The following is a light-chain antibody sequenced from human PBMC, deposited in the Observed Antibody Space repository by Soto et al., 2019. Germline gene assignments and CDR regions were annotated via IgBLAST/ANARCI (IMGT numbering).Light chain of an antibody. CDR2: EVS. CDR1: SSDVGGYNY. J-gene: IGLJ2*01. Sequence: QSALTQPPSSSGSPGQSVTISCTRSSSDVGGYNYGSWYQQHPGKAPKLMIYEVSKRPSGVPDRLSGSKSGNTASLTVSGLQAEDEADYYCSSYGGSNTVVFGGGTKHTVL. V-gene: IGLV2-8*01. CDR3: SSYGGSNTVV.